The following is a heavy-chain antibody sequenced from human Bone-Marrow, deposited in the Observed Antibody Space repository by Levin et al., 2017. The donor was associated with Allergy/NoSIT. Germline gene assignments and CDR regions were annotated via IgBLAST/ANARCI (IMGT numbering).Heavy chain of an antibody. CDR3: AIDGYNTDYFDY. Sequence: GESLKISCAASGFTFSSYAMSWVRQAPGKGLEWVSAISGSGGSTYYADSVKGRFTISRDNSKNTLYLQMNSLRAEDTAVYYCAIDGYNTDYFDYWGQGTLVTVSS. J-gene: IGHJ4*02. V-gene: IGHV3-23*01. D-gene: IGHD5-24*01. CDR1: GFTFSSYA. CDR2: ISGSGGST.